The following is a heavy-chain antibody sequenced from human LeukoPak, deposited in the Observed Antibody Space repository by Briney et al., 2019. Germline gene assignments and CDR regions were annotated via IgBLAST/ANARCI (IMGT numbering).Heavy chain of an antibody. J-gene: IGHJ5*02. CDR1: GFTFSSYA. Sequence: GGSLRLSCAASGFTFSSYAMSWVRQAPGKGLEWVSAISGSGGSTYYADSVKGRFTISRDNSKNTLYLQMNSLRAEDTAVYYCAKSTQASSWYYLGNWFDPWGQGTLVTVSS. CDR2: ISGSGGST. CDR3: AKSTQASSWYYLGNWFDP. V-gene: IGHV3-23*01. D-gene: IGHD6-13*01.